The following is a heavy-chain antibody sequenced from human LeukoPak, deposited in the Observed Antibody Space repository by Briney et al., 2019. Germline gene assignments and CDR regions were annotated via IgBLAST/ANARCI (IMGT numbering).Heavy chain of an antibody. Sequence: GGSLRLSCAASGFTFSSYAMHWVRQAPGKGLEWVAFIRYDGSNKYYADSVKGRCTISRDNSKNTLYLQMNSLRAEDTAVYYCAKDRPYARYCSSTSCYTFYFDYWDQGTLVTVSS. V-gene: IGHV3-30*02. D-gene: IGHD2-2*02. CDR3: AKDRPYARYCSSTSCYTFYFDY. CDR1: GFTFSSYA. J-gene: IGHJ4*02. CDR2: IRYDGSNK.